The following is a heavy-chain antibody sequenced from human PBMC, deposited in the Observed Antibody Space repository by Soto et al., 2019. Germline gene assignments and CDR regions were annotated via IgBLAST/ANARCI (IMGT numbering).Heavy chain of an antibody. Sequence: EVQLLDSGGGLVQPGGSLRLSCAASGFTFSSYAMSWVRQAPGKGLEWVSSISGSGGSTYYADSVKGRFIISRDNSKSTLYLQMNSLRAEDTAVYYCATGTFNFYSWGQGTLVTVSS. CDR3: ATGTFNFYS. J-gene: IGHJ4*02. V-gene: IGHV3-23*01. CDR2: ISGSGGST. CDR1: GFTFSSYA.